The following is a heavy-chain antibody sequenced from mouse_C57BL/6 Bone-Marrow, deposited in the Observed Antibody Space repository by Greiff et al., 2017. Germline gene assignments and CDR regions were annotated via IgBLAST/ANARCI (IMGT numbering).Heavy chain of an antibody. J-gene: IGHJ2*01. CDR2: INSDGGST. Sequence: EVKLQESGGGLVQPGESLKLSCESNEYEFPSHDMSWVRKTPEKRLELVAAINSDGGSTYYPDTMERRFIITRDNTKKTLYLQMSSLRSEDTAWGNWENFDYWGQGTTLTVSS. CDR3: ENFDY. V-gene: IGHV5-2*01. CDR1: EYEFPSHD.